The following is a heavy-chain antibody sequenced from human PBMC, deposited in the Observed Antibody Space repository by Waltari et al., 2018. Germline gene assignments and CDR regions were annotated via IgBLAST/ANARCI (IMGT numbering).Heavy chain of an antibody. CDR1: GFTFSSYW. Sequence: EVQLVESGGGLVQPGGSLRLSCAASGFTFSSYWMHWPRQAPGKGLMWVSRLSSDGGGTTYADSVKGRFTISRDNAKNTLYLQMNSLRAEDTAVYYCARARSANLLDYWGRGTLVSVSS. J-gene: IGHJ4*02. CDR3: ARARSANLLDY. D-gene: IGHD3-3*01. V-gene: IGHV3-74*01. CDR2: LSSDGGGT.